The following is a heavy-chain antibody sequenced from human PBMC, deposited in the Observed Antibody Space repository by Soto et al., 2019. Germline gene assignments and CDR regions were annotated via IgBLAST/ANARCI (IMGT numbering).Heavy chain of an antibody. V-gene: IGHV1-18*04. J-gene: IGHJ4*02. CDR2: TSAYNGNT. D-gene: IGHD6-13*01. Sequence: GASVKVSCKASGYTFTNYGINWVRQAPGQGLEWMGWTSAYNGNTNYAQKFQDRVTLTTDTSTSTAYMALRSLRSDDTAVYYCARADKIIAAAAPVYWGQGTLVTVSS. CDR3: ARADKIIAAAAPVY. CDR1: GYTFTNYG.